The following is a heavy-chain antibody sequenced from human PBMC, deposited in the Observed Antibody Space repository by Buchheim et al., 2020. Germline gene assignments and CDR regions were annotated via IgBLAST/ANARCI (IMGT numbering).Heavy chain of an antibody. Sequence: EVQLVQSGAEVKKPGESLRISCKGSGYSFANSWITWVCQMPGKGLEWMGRIDPGDSYTDYSPSFQGHVTISADKSISTAYLQWSSLNASDTAMYYCAREDSSGWYSLDNWGQGTL. CDR3: AREDSSGWYSLDN. V-gene: IGHV5-10-1*01. D-gene: IGHD6-19*01. CDR2: IDPGDSYT. CDR1: GYSFANSW. J-gene: IGHJ4*02.